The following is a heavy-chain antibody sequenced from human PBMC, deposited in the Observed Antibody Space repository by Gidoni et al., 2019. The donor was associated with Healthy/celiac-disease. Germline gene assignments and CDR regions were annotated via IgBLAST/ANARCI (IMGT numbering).Heavy chain of an antibody. D-gene: IGHD3-10*01. CDR1: GFTFRSYW. V-gene: IGHV3-7*01. CDR3: ARDLGFGELEDYYYGMDV. CDR2: IKQDGSEK. J-gene: IGHJ6*02. Sequence: EVQLVESGGGLVQPGGSLRLSCAASGFTFRSYWMSWVRQAPGKGLEWVANIKQDGSEKYYVDSVKGLFTISRDNAKNSLYLQMNSLRAEDTAVYYCARDLGFGELEDYYYGMDVWGQGTTVTVSS.